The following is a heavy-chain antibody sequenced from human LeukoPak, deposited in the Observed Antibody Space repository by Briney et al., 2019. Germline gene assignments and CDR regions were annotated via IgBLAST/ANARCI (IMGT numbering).Heavy chain of an antibody. CDR1: GASISSGGYY. D-gene: IGHD3-16*01. J-gene: IGHJ3*02. Sequence: PSQTLSLTCTVSGASISSGGYYWSWIRQHPGKGLEWIGYIYYSGSTSYYNPSLKSRVTISVDTSKNQFSLKLSSVTAADTAVYYCARCGGGGPRQGDAFDIWGQGTMVTVSS. CDR3: ARCGGGGPRQGDAFDI. V-gene: IGHV4-31*03. CDR2: IYYSGSTS.